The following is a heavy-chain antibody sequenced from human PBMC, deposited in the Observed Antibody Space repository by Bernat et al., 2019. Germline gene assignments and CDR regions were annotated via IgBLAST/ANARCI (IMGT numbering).Heavy chain of an antibody. J-gene: IGHJ4*02. CDR2: INSDGSST. CDR1: GFTFSSHW. CDR3: SRYLAGDSWSTRVDY. D-gene: IGHD4-11*01. Sequence: EVQLVESGGGLVQPGGSLRLSCAASGFTFSSHWMHLVRQAPGKGLVWVSRINSDGSSTSYADSVKGRFTISKDNAKNTLFLQMSSLRVEDTAVYYGSRYLAGDSWSTRVDYWGQGTLVTVSS. V-gene: IGHV3-74*01.